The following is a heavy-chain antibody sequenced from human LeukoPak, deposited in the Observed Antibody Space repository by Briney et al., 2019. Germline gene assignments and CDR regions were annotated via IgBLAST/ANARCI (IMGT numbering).Heavy chain of an antibody. Sequence: ASVKVSCKASGYTFTSYDINWVRQATGQGLEWMGWMNPNSGNTGYAQKFQGRVTMTRNTSISTAYMELSSLRSEDTAVYYCTKSRLGELSPYYYYYYYMDVWGKGTTVTVSS. CDR2: MNPNSGNT. V-gene: IGHV1-8*01. J-gene: IGHJ6*03. D-gene: IGHD3-10*01. CDR3: TKSRLGELSPYYYYYYYMDV. CDR1: GYTFTSYD.